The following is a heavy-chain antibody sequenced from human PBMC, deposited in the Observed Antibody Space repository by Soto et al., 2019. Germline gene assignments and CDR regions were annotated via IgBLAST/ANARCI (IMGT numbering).Heavy chain of an antibody. D-gene: IGHD3-10*01. CDR2: ISWNSGSI. V-gene: IGHV3-9*01. J-gene: IGHJ4*02. CDR3: AKGKWFGELFRY. CDR1: GFTFDDYA. Sequence: GGSLRLSCAASGFTFDDYAMHWVRQAPGKGLEWVSGISWNSGSIGYADSVKGRFTISRDNAKNSLYLQMNSLRAEDTALYYCAKGKWFGELFRYWGQGTLVTVSS.